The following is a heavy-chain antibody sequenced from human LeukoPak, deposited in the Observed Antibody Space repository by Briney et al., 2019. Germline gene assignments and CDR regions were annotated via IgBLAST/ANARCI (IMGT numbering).Heavy chain of an antibody. CDR3: ARGTSSWYLAISSFDY. CDR1: GFTFSRYW. J-gene: IGHJ4*02. D-gene: IGHD6-13*01. V-gene: IGHV3-7*01. CDR2: IKEDGGEK. Sequence: PGGSLRLSCAASGFTFSRYWMSWVRQAPGKGLEWVANIKEDGGEKYYVDSVKGRFTISRDNAKNSLYLQMNSLRAEDTAVYYCARGTSSWYLAISSFDYWGQGTLVTVSS.